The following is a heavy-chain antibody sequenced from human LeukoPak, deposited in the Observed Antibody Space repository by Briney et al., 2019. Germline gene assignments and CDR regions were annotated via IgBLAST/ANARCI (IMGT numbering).Heavy chain of an antibody. Sequence: SETLSLTCTVYGGSFSGYYWSWIRQPPGKGLEWIGEINHSGSTNYNPSLKSRVTISVDTSKNQFSLKLSSVTAADTAVYYCVRGPRITIFGVVIMKNAFDIWGQGTMVTVST. J-gene: IGHJ3*02. D-gene: IGHD3-3*01. V-gene: IGHV4-34*01. CDR1: GGSFSGYY. CDR3: VRGPRITIFGVVIMKNAFDI. CDR2: INHSGST.